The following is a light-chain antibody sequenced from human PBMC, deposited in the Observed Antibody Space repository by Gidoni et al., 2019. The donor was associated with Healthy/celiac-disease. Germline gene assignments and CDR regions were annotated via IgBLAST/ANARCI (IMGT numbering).Light chain of an antibody. CDR2: LGS. CDR3: MQALQTPFT. CDR1: QSLLHSNGYNY. V-gene: IGKV2-28*01. Sequence: IVMTQSPLALPVTPGEPASISCRSSQSLLHSNGYNYLDWYLQKPGQPPQLLIYLGSNRASGVPDRFSGSGSGTDFTLKIIRVEAEDVGVYYCMQALQTPFTFGPGTKVDIK. J-gene: IGKJ3*01.